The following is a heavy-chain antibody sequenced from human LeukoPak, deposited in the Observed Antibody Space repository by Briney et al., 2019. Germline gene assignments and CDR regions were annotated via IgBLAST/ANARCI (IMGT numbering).Heavy chain of an antibody. CDR2: INHSGST. V-gene: IGHV4-34*01. CDR3: ARFPYYDFWSGYYGGFDY. J-gene: IGHJ4*02. CDR1: GGSFSGYY. D-gene: IGHD3-3*01. Sequence: SETLSLTCAVYGGSFSGYYWSWIRQPPGKGLEWIREINHSGSTNYNPSLKSRVTISVDTSKNQFSLKLSSVTAADTAVYYCARFPYYDFWSGYYGGFDYWGQGTLVTVSS.